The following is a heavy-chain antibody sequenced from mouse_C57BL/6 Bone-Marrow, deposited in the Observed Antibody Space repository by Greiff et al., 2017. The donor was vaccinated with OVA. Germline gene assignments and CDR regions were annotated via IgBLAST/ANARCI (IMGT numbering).Heavy chain of an antibody. J-gene: IGHJ2*01. V-gene: IGHV1-53*01. CDR1: GYTFTSYW. CDR2: INPSNGGT. CDR3: ASLITTVVATSDY. D-gene: IGHD1-1*01. Sequence: VQLQQPGTELVKPGASVKLSCKASGYTFTSYWMHWVKQRPGQGLEWIGNINPSNGGTNYNEKFKSKATLTVDKSSSTAYMQLSSLTSEDSAVYYCASLITTVVATSDYWGQGTTLTVSS.